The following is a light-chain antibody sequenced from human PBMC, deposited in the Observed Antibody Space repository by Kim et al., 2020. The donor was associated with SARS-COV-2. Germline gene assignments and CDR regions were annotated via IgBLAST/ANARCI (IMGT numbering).Light chain of an antibody. J-gene: IGKJ2*01. V-gene: IGKV3-20*01. CDR3: QQYGSSPYT. Sequence: EIVLTQSPGTLSLSPGERATLSCRASQSVSSNSLAWYQQRPGQAPRLLIYGASSRTTGIPDRFSGSGSGTDFTLTISRLEPEDFAVYYCQQYGSSPYTFGQGTKLEI. CDR1: QSVSSNS. CDR2: GAS.